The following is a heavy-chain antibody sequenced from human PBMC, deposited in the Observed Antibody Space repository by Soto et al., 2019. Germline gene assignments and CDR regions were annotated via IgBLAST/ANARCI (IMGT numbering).Heavy chain of an antibody. CDR2: IIPIFGTA. Sequence: SVKVSFKASGGALSSYAISWVRQAPGQGLEWMGGIIPIFGTAHYAQKFKGTVTITADESTSTAYLELSSLRSEDTAVYYCVRAPAVDYTIWFDPWGQGTLVTVSS. D-gene: IGHD4-4*01. V-gene: IGHV1-69*01. CDR1: GGALSSYA. CDR3: VRAPAVDYTIWFDP. J-gene: IGHJ5*02.